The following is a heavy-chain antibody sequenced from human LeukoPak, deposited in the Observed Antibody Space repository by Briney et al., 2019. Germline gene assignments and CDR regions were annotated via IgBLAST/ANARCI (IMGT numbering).Heavy chain of an antibody. CDR1: GFTFSSHA. V-gene: IGHV3-30-3*01. CDR2: ISYDGSNK. J-gene: IGHJ4*02. Sequence: GGSLRLSCAASGFTFSSHAMHWVRQAPGKGLEWVAVISYDGSNKYYADSVKGRFTISRDNSKNTLYLQMNSLRAEDTAVYYCARNLVGANSGGDYWGQGTLVTVSS. D-gene: IGHD1-26*01. CDR3: ARNLVGANSGGDY.